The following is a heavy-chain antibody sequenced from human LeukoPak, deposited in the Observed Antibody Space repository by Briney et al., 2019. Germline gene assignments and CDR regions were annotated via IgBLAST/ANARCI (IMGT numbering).Heavy chain of an antibody. Sequence: GGSLRLSCTASGFTFSDYAMSWFRQAPGKGLDWVGFIRTKAHGGTAEYAASVKDRFTISRDDSKSIAHLQMNSLKIEDTAVYYCSRDPTTIARGYFDHWGQGTLVTVSS. CDR1: GFTFSDYA. V-gene: IGHV3-49*03. CDR3: SRDPTTIARGYFDH. D-gene: IGHD4-11*01. J-gene: IGHJ4*02. CDR2: IRTKAHGGTA.